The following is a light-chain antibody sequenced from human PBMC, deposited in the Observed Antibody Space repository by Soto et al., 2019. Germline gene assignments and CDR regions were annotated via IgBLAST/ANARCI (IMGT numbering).Light chain of an antibody. J-gene: IGKJ3*01. V-gene: IGKV3-20*01. CDR2: AS. Sequence: EIVLTQSPGTLSLSPGERATLSCRASQSVSDMYLAWYQQKSGQAPRLLIHASTRATGIPDRFSGSGSGTVVTLTISKLEPEEVAVYYFWHYGTSALFGPGTKVEIK. CDR1: QSVSDMY. CDR3: WHYGTSAL.